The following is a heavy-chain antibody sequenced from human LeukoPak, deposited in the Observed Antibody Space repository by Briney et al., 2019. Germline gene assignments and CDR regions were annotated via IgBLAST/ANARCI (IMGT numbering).Heavy chain of an antibody. CDR1: GYTFTSYG. J-gene: IGHJ4*02. V-gene: IGHV1-18*01. D-gene: IGHD3-16*02. CDR3: ASSYDYVWGIYRSYFDY. CDR2: ISAYNGNT. Sequence: ASVKVSCKASGYTFTSYGISWVRQAPGQGLEWMGWISAYNGNTNYAQKLQGRVTMTTDTSTSTAYMELRSLRSDDTAVYYCASSYDYVWGIYRSYFDYGGQGTLVTVSS.